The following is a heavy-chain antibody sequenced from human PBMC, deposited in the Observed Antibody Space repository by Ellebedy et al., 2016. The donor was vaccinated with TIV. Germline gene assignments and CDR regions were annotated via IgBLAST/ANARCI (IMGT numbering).Heavy chain of an antibody. V-gene: IGHV4-30-4*01. J-gene: IGHJ4*02. D-gene: IGHD3-3*01. Sequence: SETLSLXCTVSGGSISSGDYYWSWIRQPPGKGLEWIGYIYYSGSTYYNPSLKSRVTISVDTSKNQFSLKLSSVTAADTAVYYCAREGGSGSPGVYFDDWGQGTLVTVSS. CDR2: IYYSGST. CDR3: AREGGSGSPGVYFDD. CDR1: GGSISSGDYY.